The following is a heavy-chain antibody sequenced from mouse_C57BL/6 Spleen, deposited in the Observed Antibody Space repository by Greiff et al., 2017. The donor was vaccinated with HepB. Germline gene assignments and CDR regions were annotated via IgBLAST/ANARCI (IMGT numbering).Heavy chain of an antibody. CDR1: GYAFSSSW. CDR2: IYPGDGDT. Sequence: VKLVESGPELVKPGASVKISCKASGYAFSSSWMNWVKQRPGKGLEWIGRIYPGDGDTNYNGKFKGKATLTADKSSSTAYMQLSSLTSEDSAVYFCARFITTVVAYYFDYWGQGTTLTVSS. CDR3: ARFITTVVAYYFDY. V-gene: IGHV1-82*01. J-gene: IGHJ2*01. D-gene: IGHD1-1*01.